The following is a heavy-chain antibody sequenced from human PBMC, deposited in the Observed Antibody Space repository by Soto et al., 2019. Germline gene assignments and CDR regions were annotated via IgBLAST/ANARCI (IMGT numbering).Heavy chain of an antibody. Sequence: QVQLVQSGAEVKKPGSSVKVSCKASGGTFSSYAISWVRQAPGQGLEWMGGIIPIFGTANYAQKFQGRVTITADESTSTAYMELSSLRSEDTAVYYCASGKDIVLVPAATYYFDYWGQGTLVTVSS. V-gene: IGHV1-69*12. CDR3: ASGKDIVLVPAATYYFDY. D-gene: IGHD2-2*01. CDR2: IIPIFGTA. J-gene: IGHJ4*02. CDR1: GGTFSSYA.